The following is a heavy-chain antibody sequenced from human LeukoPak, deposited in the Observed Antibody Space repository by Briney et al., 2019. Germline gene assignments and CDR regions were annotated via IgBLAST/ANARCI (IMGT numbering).Heavy chain of an antibody. J-gene: IGHJ4*02. Sequence: VASVKVSCKASGYTFTSYDINWVRQATGQGLEWMGWMNPNSGNTGYAQKFQGRVTMTRSTSISTAYMELSSLRSEDAAVYYCARAARLGDNPHFDYWGQGTLVTVSS. V-gene: IGHV1-8*01. CDR3: ARAARLGDNPHFDY. CDR1: GYTFTSYD. D-gene: IGHD3-16*01. CDR2: MNPNSGNT.